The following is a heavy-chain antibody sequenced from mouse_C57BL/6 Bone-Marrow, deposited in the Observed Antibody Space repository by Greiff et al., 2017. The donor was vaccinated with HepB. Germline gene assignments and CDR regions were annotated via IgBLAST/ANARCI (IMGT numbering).Heavy chain of an antibody. D-gene: IGHD2-3*01. CDR1: GFTFSDYG. J-gene: IGHJ1*03. CDR2: ISSGSSTI. Sequence: EVKLVESGGGLVKPGGSLKLSCAASGFTFSDYGMHWVRQAPEKGLEWVAYISSGSSTIYYADTVKGRFTISRDNAKNTLFLQMTSLRSEDTAMYYCARGGLLDWYFDVWGTGTTVTVSS. CDR3: ARGGLLDWYFDV. V-gene: IGHV5-17*01.